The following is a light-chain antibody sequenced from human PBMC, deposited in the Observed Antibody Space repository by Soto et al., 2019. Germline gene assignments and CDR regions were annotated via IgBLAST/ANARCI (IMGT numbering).Light chain of an antibody. CDR3: QQYGSSPTWT. Sequence: EIVLTQSPDTLSFSPGEKATLSCRASQTIPRNFLAWFQQKPGQAPRLLIYGSSNRPSGIPDRFSGGGSRTDFTLTISRLEPEDFAVYYCQQYGSSPTWTFGQGTKVDI. CDR1: QTIPRNF. J-gene: IGKJ1*01. V-gene: IGKV3-20*01. CDR2: GSS.